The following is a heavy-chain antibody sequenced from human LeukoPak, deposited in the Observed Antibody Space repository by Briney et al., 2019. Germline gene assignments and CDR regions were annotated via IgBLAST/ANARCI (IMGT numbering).Heavy chain of an antibody. V-gene: IGHV4-59*01. CDR1: GGSISTYY. Sequence: SETLSLTCTVSGGSISTYYWSWIRQPPGKGLEWIGYIYYSGTTSYNPSLKSRVTISVDTSKNQFSLKLTSVTAADTAVYYCARGAAGAVDYWGQGTLVTVSS. J-gene: IGHJ4*02. CDR3: ARGAAGAVDY. D-gene: IGHD6-13*01. CDR2: IYYSGTT.